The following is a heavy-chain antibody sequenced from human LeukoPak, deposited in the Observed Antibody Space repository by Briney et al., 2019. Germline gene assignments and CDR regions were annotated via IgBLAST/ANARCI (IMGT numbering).Heavy chain of an antibody. CDR3: ARVFRPSLTVFIIRGAFDI. J-gene: IGHJ3*02. D-gene: IGHD3-3*01. Sequence: GGSLRLSCAASGFTFSSYSMNWVRQAPGKGLEWVSSISSSSSYIYYADSVKGRFTISRDNAKNSLYLQMNSLRAEDTAVYYCARVFRPSLTVFIIRGAFDIWGQGTMVTVSS. CDR2: ISSSSSYI. V-gene: IGHV3-21*01. CDR1: GFTFSSYS.